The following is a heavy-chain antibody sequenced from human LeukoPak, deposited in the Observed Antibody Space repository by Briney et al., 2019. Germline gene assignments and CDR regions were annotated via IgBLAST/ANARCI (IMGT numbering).Heavy chain of an antibody. CDR1: GGSISSGSYY. V-gene: IGHV4-61*02. Sequence: PSETLSLTFTVSGGSISSGSYYWSWIRQPAGKGLEWIGRIYTSGSTNYNPSLKSRVTISVDTSKNQFPLKLSSVTAADTAVYYCASSRTDAFDIWGQGTMVTVSS. J-gene: IGHJ3*02. CDR2: IYTSGST. CDR3: ASSRTDAFDI.